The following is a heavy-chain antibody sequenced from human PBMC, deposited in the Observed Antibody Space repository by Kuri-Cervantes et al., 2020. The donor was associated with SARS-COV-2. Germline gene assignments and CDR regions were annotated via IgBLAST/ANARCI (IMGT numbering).Heavy chain of an antibody. CDR2: INPNSGGT. CDR3: ARDPEYSSSSVYYYYGMDV. D-gene: IGHD6-6*01. CDR1: GYTFTGYY. V-gene: IGHV1-2*04. Sequence: ASVKVSCKASGYTFTGYYMHWVRQAPGQGLEWMGWINPNSGGTNYAQKFQGWVTMTRDTSISTAYMELSRLRSDDTAVYYCARDPEYSSSSVYYYYGMDVWGQGTTVTVSS. J-gene: IGHJ6*02.